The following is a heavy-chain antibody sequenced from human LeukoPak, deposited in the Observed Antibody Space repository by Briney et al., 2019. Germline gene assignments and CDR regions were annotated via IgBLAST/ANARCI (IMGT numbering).Heavy chain of an antibody. D-gene: IGHD6-13*01. J-gene: IGHJ4*02. CDR3: ARERAAIGTNWGDFFDY. Sequence: PSETLSLTCTVSGGSISSRSYYWGWIRQPPGKGLEWIGSIYYSGNTYYNPSLKSRVTISVDTSKNQFSLKLSSVTASDTAVYYCARERAAIGTNWGDFFDYWGQGTLVTVSS. CDR1: GGSISSRSYY. CDR2: IYYSGNT. V-gene: IGHV4-39*07.